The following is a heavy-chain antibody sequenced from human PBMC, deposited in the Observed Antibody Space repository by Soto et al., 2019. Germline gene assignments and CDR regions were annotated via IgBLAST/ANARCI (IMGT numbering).Heavy chain of an antibody. Sequence: PWCCLRLSCAASGLILRDSGMQWVRQAPGKGLEWLAFIWHDGSKKYYADSLKGRFTISRDNSKNTMYLQMSSPTVEDTAVYYCASQAFDYWGQGTLVTVSS. CDR1: GLILRDSG. V-gene: IGHV3-33*01. CDR2: IWHDGSKK. CDR3: ASQAFDY. J-gene: IGHJ4*02.